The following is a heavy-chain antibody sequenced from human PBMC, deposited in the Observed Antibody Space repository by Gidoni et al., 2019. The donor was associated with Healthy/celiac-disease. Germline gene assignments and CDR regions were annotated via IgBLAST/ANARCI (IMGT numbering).Heavy chain of an antibody. D-gene: IGHD6-19*01. V-gene: IGHV4-39*01. Sequence: QRQLEEAGQGLVKPAETLSLTCTVSGGYISSSRYYWGWIRQPPGKGLEWIGSIYYRGSTYYHPSLKSRVTISVATSKNQFSLKLSSVTAADTAVYYCARSYVKAQWLVDWYFDLWGRGTLVTVSS. CDR3: ARSYVKAQWLVDWYFDL. CDR2: IYYRGST. J-gene: IGHJ2*01. CDR1: GGYISSSRYY.